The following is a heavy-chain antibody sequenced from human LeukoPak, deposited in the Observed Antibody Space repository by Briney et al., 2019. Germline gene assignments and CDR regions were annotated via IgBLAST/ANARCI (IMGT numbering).Heavy chain of an antibody. CDR2: IRSKAYGGTT. J-gene: IGHJ4*02. D-gene: IGHD4-17*01. CDR1: GFTFGDYA. CDR3: TRDYGDYEGLNHDY. Sequence: QPGRSLRLSCTASGFTFGDYAMSWVRQAPGKGLEWGGFIRSKAYGGTTEYAASVKGRFTISRDDSKSIAYLQMNSLKTEDTAVYYCTRDYGDYEGLNHDYWGQGTLVTVSS. V-gene: IGHV3-49*04.